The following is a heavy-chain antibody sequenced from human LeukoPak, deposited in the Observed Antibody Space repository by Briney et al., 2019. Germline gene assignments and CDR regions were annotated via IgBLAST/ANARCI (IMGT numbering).Heavy chain of an antibody. CDR1: GYSFTNYD. CDR3: ASYPRIAAAGTPWFDP. Sequence: ASVKVSCKASGYSFTNYDINWVRQATGQGLEWMGWINPNSGGTNYAQKFQGRVTMTRDTSISTAYMELSRLRSDDTAVYYCASYPRIAAAGTPWFDPWGQGTLVTVSS. V-gene: IGHV1-2*02. D-gene: IGHD6-13*01. CDR2: INPNSGGT. J-gene: IGHJ5*02.